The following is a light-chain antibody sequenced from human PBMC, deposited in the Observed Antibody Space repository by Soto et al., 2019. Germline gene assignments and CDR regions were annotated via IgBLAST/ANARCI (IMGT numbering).Light chain of an antibody. CDR2: ATS. CDR1: QSISTY. J-gene: IGKJ4*01. CDR3: QQTYSRLLS. Sequence: DIQMTHSPSSLSASVGDRVTITCLASQSISTYLNWFQQKPGKAPEVLIYATSSLQSGVPSRFSGSGSGTEFSLTISSLQPEDVATYYCQQTYSRLLSFGGGTKVDIK. V-gene: IGKV1-39*01.